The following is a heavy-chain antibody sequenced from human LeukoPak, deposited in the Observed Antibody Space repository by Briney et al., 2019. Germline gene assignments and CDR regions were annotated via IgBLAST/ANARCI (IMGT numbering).Heavy chain of an antibody. D-gene: IGHD7-27*01. Sequence: GGSLRLSCAASGFTFSSYAMTWLRQAPGKGLEWVASIGAGGTNTYYADSVAGRFTISRDNPMQTLNSLRAEDTAVYFCAKDSGRLGVREVFDFCGQGTMVTVSS. J-gene: IGHJ3*01. CDR2: IGAGGTNT. V-gene: IGHV3-23*01. CDR3: AKDSGRLGVREVFDF. CDR1: GFTFSSYA.